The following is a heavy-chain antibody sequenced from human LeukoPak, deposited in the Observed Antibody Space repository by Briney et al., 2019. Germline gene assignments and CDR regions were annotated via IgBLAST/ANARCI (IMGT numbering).Heavy chain of an antibody. Sequence: SETLSLTCTVSGDSISSYYWSWIRKPPGKGLEWIGYIYYSGSTNYNPSLKSRVTISLDTSKNQFSLKLSSVTAADTAVYYCARGQSYGPYFDYWGQGTLVTVSS. CDR2: IYYSGST. CDR3: ARGQSYGPYFDY. V-gene: IGHV4-59*01. CDR1: GDSISSYY. D-gene: IGHD5-18*01. J-gene: IGHJ4*02.